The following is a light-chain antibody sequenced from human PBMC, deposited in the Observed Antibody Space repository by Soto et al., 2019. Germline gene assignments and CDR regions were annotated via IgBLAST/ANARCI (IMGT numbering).Light chain of an antibody. CDR1: SSDVGGYNY. CDR2: EVS. J-gene: IGLJ2*01. V-gene: IGLV2-14*01. Sequence: QSALTQPASVSGSPGQSITISCTGTSSDVGGYNYVSWYQQHPGKAPKLMIYEVSNRPSGVSNRFSGSKSGNTASLTISGLQAEDEADSYCSSYTSSSTLIGGGTKLTVL. CDR3: SSYTSSSTL.